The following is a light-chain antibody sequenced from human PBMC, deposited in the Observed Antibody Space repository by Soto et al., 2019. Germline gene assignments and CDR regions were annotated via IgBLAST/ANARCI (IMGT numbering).Light chain of an antibody. Sequence: EIVMTQSPATLSVSPGERATLSCRASQSVSSNLAWYQQKPGQAPRLLIYGASTRATGIPARFSGSGSGTEFTLPISSLQSEDFAVYYCQHYNNWPALYTFRQRTKLESK. CDR3: QHYNNWPALYT. CDR2: GAS. V-gene: IGKV3-15*01. J-gene: IGKJ2*01. CDR1: QSVSSN.